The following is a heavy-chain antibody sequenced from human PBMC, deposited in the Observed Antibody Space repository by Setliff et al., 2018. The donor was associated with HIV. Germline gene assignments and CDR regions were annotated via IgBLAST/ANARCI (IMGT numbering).Heavy chain of an antibody. J-gene: IGHJ4*02. CDR2: VNTVGGGA. Sequence: ASVKVSCKTSGYTFTNCYMHWMRQAPGQGLEWMGVVNTVGGGASYAQKFQGRLTVTRDTSTSTVYMELSSLRSEDTAVYYCAREGQVVVTAKGFDYWGLGTLVTVSS. CDR1: GYTFTNCY. D-gene: IGHD2-15*01. V-gene: IGHV1-46*01. CDR3: AREGQVVVTAKGFDY.